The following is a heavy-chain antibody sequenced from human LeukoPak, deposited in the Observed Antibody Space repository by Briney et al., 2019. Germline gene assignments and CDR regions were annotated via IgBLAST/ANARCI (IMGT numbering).Heavy chain of an antibody. J-gene: IGHJ3*02. CDR3: ASQKLGYCSGGSRYGGAFDI. CDR2: ISGNSGSI. Sequence: PGRSLRPSCAASGFTFNDYAMHWGRQAPGKGLEWVLGISGNSGSIGYADSVKGRFTISRDTAKNSLYLQRNSLRAEAMALYYCASQKLGYCSGGSRYGGAFDIWGQGTRVTVSS. D-gene: IGHD2-15*01. V-gene: IGHV3-9*03. CDR1: GFTFNDYA.